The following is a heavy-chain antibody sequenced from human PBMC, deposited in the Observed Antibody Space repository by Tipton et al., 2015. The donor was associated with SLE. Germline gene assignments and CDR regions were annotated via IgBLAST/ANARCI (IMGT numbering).Heavy chain of an antibody. D-gene: IGHD2-15*01. J-gene: IGHJ3*01. CDR1: GGSMNNYY. V-gene: IGHV4-59*07. Sequence: TLSLTCTVSGGSMNNYYWNWIRQPPGKGLEWIGYIFYSGNTNYNPTLNSRVTISLDTSKNQFSLKLSSVTAADTAVYYCARSPPYCSGGTCYRRAYVFNFGAQGTVVTVAS. CDR3: ARSPPYCSGGTCYRRAYVFNF. CDR2: IFYSGNT.